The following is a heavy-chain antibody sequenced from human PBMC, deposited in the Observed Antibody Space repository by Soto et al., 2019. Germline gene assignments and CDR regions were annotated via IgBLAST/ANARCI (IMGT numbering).Heavy chain of an antibody. V-gene: IGHV3-11*06. Sequence: QVQLVESGGGLVKPGGSLRLSCAASGFTFSDYYMSWIRQAPGKGLEWVSYISSSSSYTNYADSVKGRFTISRDNAKNSLYLQMNSLRAEDTAVYYCARLYSSSSGLDYWGQGTLVTVSS. CDR3: ARLYSSSSGLDY. J-gene: IGHJ4*02. CDR2: ISSSSSYT. CDR1: GFTFSDYY. D-gene: IGHD6-6*01.